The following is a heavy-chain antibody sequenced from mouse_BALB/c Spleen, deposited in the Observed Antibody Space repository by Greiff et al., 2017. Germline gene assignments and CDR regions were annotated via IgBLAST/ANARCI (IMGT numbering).Heavy chain of an antibody. CDR3: ARFLYDYDGYFDY. D-gene: IGHD2-4*01. V-gene: IGHV5-6-5*01. CDR2: ISSGGST. Sequence: EVHLVESGGGLVKPGGSLKLSCAASGFTFSSYAMSWVRQTPEKRLEWVASISSGGSTYYPDSVKGRFTISRDNARNILYLQMSSLRSEDTAMYYCARFLYDYDGYFDYWGQGTTLTVSS. CDR1: GFTFSSYA. J-gene: IGHJ2*01.